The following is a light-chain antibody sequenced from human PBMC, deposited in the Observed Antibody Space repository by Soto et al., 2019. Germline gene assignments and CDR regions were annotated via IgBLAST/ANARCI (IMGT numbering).Light chain of an antibody. CDR2: WAS. J-gene: IGKJ2*01. V-gene: IGKV4-1*01. CDR3: QQYYRAPNT. CDR1: QSVLSTSNNENY. Sequence: DIVMTQSPDSLAVSLGERATINCKSSQSVLSTSNNENYLAWYQQKPGQPPKLLIYWASTRESGVPDRFSGRGSGTDFTLTISSLQAEDVAVYYCQQYYRAPNTFGQGTKLEIK.